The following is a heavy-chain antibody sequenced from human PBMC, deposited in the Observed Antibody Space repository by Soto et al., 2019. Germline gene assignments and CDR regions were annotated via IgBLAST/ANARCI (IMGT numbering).Heavy chain of an antibody. Sequence: PSETLSLTCAVYGGSFSGYYWSWIRQPPGKGLEWIGEINHSGSTNYNPSLKSRVTISVDTSKNQFSLKLSSVTAADTAVYYCARGDIVLHVVYFDYWGQGPLVTVAS. CDR2: INHSGST. CDR3: ARGDIVLHVVYFDY. CDR1: GGSFSGYY. V-gene: IGHV4-34*01. D-gene: IGHD2-8*01. J-gene: IGHJ4*02.